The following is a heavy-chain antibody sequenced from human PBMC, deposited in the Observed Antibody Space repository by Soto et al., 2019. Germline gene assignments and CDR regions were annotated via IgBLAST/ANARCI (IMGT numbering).Heavy chain of an antibody. D-gene: IGHD3-10*01. J-gene: IGHJ6*02. CDR3: AKVAEVGSGSLYYYGMDV. CDR1: GFTFSSYV. V-gene: IGHV3-23*01. Sequence: WGSLRLSCAVSGFTFSSYVMSWVRQAPGKGLEWVSGISGGGGSTYYADSVKGRFTISRDNSKNTLYLQMNSLTAEDTAVYYCAKVAEVGSGSLYYYGMDVWGQGTTVTVSS. CDR2: ISGGGGST.